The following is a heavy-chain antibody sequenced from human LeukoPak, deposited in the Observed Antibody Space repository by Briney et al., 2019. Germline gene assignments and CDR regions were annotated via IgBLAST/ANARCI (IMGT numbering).Heavy chain of an antibody. D-gene: IGHD3-22*01. CDR3: ARDPGDYDSSGYYGGPWWYFDY. Sequence: PGGSLRLSCAASGFTVSSNYMSWVRQAPGKGLEWVSVIYSGGSTYYADSVKGRFTISRDNSKNTLYLQMNSLRAEDTAVYYCARDPGDYDSSGYYGGPWWYFDYWGQGTLVTVSS. CDR2: IYSGGST. V-gene: IGHV3-66*01. J-gene: IGHJ4*02. CDR1: GFTVSSNY.